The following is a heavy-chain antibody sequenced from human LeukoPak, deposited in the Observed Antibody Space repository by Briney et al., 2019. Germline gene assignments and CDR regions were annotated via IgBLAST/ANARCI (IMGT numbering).Heavy chain of an antibody. CDR1: GGTFSSYA. CDR3: ARGGSYDYVWGSYRYKETDYFDY. Sequence: GSSVKVSCKASGGTFSSYAISWVRQAPGQGLEWMGWINPNSGGTNYAQKFQGRVTMTRDTSISTAYMELSRLRSDDTAVYYCARGGSYDYVWGSYRYKETDYFDYWGQGTLVTVSS. CDR2: INPNSGGT. J-gene: IGHJ4*02. D-gene: IGHD3-16*02. V-gene: IGHV1-2*02.